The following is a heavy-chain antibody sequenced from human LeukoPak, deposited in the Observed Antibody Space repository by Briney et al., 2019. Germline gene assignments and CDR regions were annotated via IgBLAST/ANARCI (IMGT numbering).Heavy chain of an antibody. CDR1: GGSVSSGSYY. D-gene: IGHD4-11*01. V-gene: IGHV4-31*03. CDR3: ARDLGYSNYYYGMDV. CDR2: IYYSGST. Sequence: SETLSLTCTVSGGSVSSGSYYWSWIRQHPGKGLEWIGYIYYSGSTYYNPSLKSRVTISVDTSKNQFSLKLSSVTAADTAVYYCARDLGYSNYYYGMDVWGQGTTVTVSS. J-gene: IGHJ6*02.